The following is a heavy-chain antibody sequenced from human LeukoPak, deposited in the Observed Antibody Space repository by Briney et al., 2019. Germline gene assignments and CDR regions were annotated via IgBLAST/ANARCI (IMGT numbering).Heavy chain of an antibody. CDR2: ICGNDGKT. V-gene: IGHV3-23*01. Sequence: GGSLRLSCAASGFSLSTYAMSWVRQAPGRGLEWVSGICGNDGKTYYADSVKGRFTISRDNSKNTLHLQMNSLRAEDTALYYCAKDTGGSCYSAIAYWGQGALVTVST. D-gene: IGHD2-15*01. CDR3: AKDTGGSCYSAIAY. J-gene: IGHJ4*02. CDR1: GFSLSTYA.